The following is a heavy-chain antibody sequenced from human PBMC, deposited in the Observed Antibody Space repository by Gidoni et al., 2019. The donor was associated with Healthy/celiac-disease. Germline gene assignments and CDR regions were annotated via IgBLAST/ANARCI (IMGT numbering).Heavy chain of an antibody. CDR3: ARQGQGIAVAATDAFDI. V-gene: IGHV5-51*01. Sequence: EVQLVQSGAEVQQPGESLKISCKGSGSSFTSYWIGWVRQMPGKGLEWMGIIYPGDSDTRYSPSFQGQVTISADKSISTAYLQWSSLKASDTAMYYCARQGQGIAVAATDAFDIWGQGTMVTVSS. D-gene: IGHD6-19*01. CDR2: IYPGDSDT. J-gene: IGHJ3*02. CDR1: GSSFTSYW.